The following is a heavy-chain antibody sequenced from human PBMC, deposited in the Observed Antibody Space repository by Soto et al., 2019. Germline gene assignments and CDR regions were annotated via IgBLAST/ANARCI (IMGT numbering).Heavy chain of an antibody. CDR1: GGTFSSYA. CDR3: SRGYDSSGYPTRPAFDI. J-gene: IGHJ3*02. D-gene: IGHD3-22*01. CDR2: IIPIFGTA. V-gene: IGHV1-69*01. Sequence: QVQLVQSGAEVKKPGSSVKVSCKASGGTFSSYAISWVREAPGQGLEWMGGIIPIFGTANYAQKFKGRVTITADESTSTAYMELSSLRSEDTAVYYCSRGYDSSGYPTRPAFDIWGQGTMVTVSS.